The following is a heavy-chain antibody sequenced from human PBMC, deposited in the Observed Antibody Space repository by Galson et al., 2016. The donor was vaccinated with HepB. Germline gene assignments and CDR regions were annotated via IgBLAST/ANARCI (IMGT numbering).Heavy chain of an antibody. Sequence: SLRLSCAASGFTFSSYGMHWVRQAPGKGLEWVAVISYDGSNKYYADSVKGRFTISRDNSKNTLYLQMNSLRAEDTAVYYCAKDSGNDGGAFEYWGQGTLVTVSS. V-gene: IGHV3-30*18. D-gene: IGHD5-12*01. CDR3: AKDSGNDGGAFEY. CDR1: GFTFSSYG. CDR2: ISYDGSNK. J-gene: IGHJ4*02.